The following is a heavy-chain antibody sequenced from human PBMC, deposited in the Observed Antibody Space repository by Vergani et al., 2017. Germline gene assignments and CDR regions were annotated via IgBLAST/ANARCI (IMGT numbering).Heavy chain of an antibody. CDR2: ISRSSDYI. CDR1: GFTFSSYS. J-gene: IGHJ6*03. D-gene: IGHD3-3*01. CDR3: ARGDQSYDDFRSGLPTYFMDV. Sequence: EVQLVESGGGLVKPGESLRLACAASGFTFSSYSMNWVRQTPGKGLEWVASISRSSDYISYADSVKGRFTISRDNAESSLYLQLNSLRDEDTAVYYCARGDQSYDDFRSGLPTYFMDVWGKGTTVTVSS. V-gene: IGHV3-21*01.